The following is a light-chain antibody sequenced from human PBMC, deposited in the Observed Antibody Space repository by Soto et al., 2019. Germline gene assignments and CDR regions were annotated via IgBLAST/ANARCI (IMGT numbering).Light chain of an antibody. CDR1: QSVTNSY. J-gene: IGKJ4*01. V-gene: IGKV3D-20*02. CDR2: DAS. CDR3: QQYNNWPLT. Sequence: EIVLTQSPATLSLSPGERATLSCRASQSVTNSYLAWYQQKHGQAPRLLIYDASSRATGIPDRFSGSGSGAEYTLTISSLQSEDFAVYYCQQYNNWPLTFGGGTKVDIK.